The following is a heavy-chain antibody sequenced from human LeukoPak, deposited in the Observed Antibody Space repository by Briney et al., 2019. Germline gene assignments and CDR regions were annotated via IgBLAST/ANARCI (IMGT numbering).Heavy chain of an antibody. V-gene: IGHV4-34*01. J-gene: IGHJ4*02. D-gene: IGHD3-16*02. CDR1: GGSFRGYY. Sequence: SETLSLTCADYGGSFRGYYWSWIRQPPGKGLEWIGEINHSGSTHYNPSLKSRVTISVDTSKNQFSLKLSSVTAADTAVYYCARGTRYGYRYWGQGTLVTVSS. CDR3: ARGTRYGYRY. CDR2: INHSGST.